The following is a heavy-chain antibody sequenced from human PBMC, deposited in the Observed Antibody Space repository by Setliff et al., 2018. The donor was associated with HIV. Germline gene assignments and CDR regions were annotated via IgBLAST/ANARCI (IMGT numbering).Heavy chain of an antibody. CDR2: MFYNGRS. J-gene: IGHJ3*02. CDR3: ARGNPLRWNAFAFDI. V-gene: IGHV4-34*11. Sequence: SETLSLTCAVYGGSFSGYYWSWIRQPPGKGLEWIGYMFYNGRSNYNPSLKSRATIPVDASKNRFSPKLRSVTAADTAVYYCARGNPLRWNAFAFDIWGQGTMVTVSS. CDR1: GGSFSGYY. D-gene: IGHD3-16*01.